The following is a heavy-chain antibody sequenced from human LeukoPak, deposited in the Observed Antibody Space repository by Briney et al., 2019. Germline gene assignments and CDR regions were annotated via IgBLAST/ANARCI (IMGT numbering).Heavy chain of an antibody. V-gene: IGHV4-39*01. CDR2: IYYSGST. CDR3: ACLRLSYGMDV. CDR1: GGSISSSSYS. Sequence: TTSETLSLTCTVSGGSISSSSYSWGWIRQPPGKGLEWIGSIYYSGSTYYNPSLKSRVTISVDTSKNQFSLKLSSVTAADTAVYYCACLRLSYGMDVWGQGTTVTVSS. J-gene: IGHJ6*02. D-gene: IGHD2-21*02.